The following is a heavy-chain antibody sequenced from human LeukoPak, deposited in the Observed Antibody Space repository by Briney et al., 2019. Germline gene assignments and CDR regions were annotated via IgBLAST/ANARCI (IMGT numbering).Heavy chain of an antibody. CDR3: ARVTYVDDMLYQYFDY. V-gene: IGHV4-38-2*01. CDR1: SYSISSGSY. Sequence: SETLSLTCAVSSYSISSGSYWGWIRQSPGKGLEWVGSIFHSGNSYYNPSLRSRLTMSVNTSKNQFSLKLTSVTAADTALYYCARVTYVDDMLYQYFDYWGQGILVTVSS. D-gene: IGHD4-17*01. J-gene: IGHJ4*02. CDR2: IFHSGNS.